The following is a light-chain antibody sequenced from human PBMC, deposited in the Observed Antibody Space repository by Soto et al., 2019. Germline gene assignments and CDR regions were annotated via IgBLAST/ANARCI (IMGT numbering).Light chain of an antibody. J-gene: IGLJ1*01. Sequence: QSVLTQPASVSGSPGQSITISCTGTSSDVGGYNYVSWYQQHPGKAPQLMISEVSNRPSGVSNRFSGSKSGNTASLTISGIQAEDEADYYCSSYTSSSIDYVFGTGTKLTVL. CDR1: SSDVGGYNY. V-gene: IGLV2-14*01. CDR3: SSYTSSSIDYV. CDR2: EVS.